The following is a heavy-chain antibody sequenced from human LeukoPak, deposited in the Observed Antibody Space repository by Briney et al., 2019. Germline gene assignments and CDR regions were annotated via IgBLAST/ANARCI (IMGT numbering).Heavy chain of an antibody. CDR1: GFTFSSYA. D-gene: IGHD3-10*01. J-gene: IGHJ4*02. Sequence: GGSLRLSCAASGFTFSSYAMHWVRQAPGKGLEWVAVISYDGSNKYYADSVKGRFTISRDNSKNTLYLQMNSLRVEDTAVYYCAKGLYHYYGSGSYTLDYWGQGTLVTVSS. V-gene: IGHV3-30-3*01. CDR3: AKGLYHYYGSGSYTLDY. CDR2: ISYDGSNK.